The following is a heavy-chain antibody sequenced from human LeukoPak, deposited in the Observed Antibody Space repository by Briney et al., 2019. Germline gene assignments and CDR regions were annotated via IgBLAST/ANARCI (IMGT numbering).Heavy chain of an antibody. CDR2: ISGRGGST. Sequence: GGSLRLSCAASGFTFSSYAMSWVRQAPGKGLEWVSAISGRGGSTSYADSVKGRFTISRDNSKNTLYLQMNSLRAEDTAVYYCAKGGYSSGWYRDYFDYWGQGTLVTVSS. CDR3: AKGGYSSGWYRDYFDY. J-gene: IGHJ4*02. V-gene: IGHV3-23*01. D-gene: IGHD6-19*01. CDR1: GFTFSSYA.